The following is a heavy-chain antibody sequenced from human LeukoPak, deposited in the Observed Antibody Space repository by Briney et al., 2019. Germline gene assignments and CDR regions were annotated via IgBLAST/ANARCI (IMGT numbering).Heavy chain of an antibody. CDR2: IYTNGST. V-gene: IGHV4-4*09. CDR3: ARLSQYQLLFYYFYYYMDA. J-gene: IGHJ6*03. D-gene: IGHD2-2*01. Sequence: SETLSLTCTVSGGSISSFHWTWIRQSPRKGLEWIGYIYTNGSTNYNPSLKSRVTLSVDASKNQFSLKLISVTAADTAVYYCARLSQYQLLFYYFYYYMDAWGKGTTVIVSS. CDR1: GGSISSFH.